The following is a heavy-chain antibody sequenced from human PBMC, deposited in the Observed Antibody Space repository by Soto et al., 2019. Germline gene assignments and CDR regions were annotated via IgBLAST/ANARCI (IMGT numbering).Heavy chain of an antibody. V-gene: IGHV3-33*01. D-gene: IGHD4-17*01. CDR2: IWYDGSNK. CDR3: ARDGDYGDYGQAYYYYYMDV. J-gene: IGHJ6*03. Sequence: GGSLRLSCAASGFTFSSYGMHWVRQAPGKGLEWVAVIWYDGSNKYYADSVKGRFTISRDNSKNTLYLQMNSLRAEDTAVYYCARDGDYGDYGQAYYYYYMDVWGKGTTVTVSS. CDR1: GFTFSSYG.